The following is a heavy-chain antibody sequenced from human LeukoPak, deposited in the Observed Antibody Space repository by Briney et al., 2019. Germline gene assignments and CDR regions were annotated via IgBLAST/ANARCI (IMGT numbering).Heavy chain of an antibody. CDR1: GFTFSSYG. V-gene: IGHV3-23*01. CDR2: ISATGGNT. D-gene: IGHD2-15*01. Sequence: GGSLRLSCAASGFTFSSYGMSWVRQAPGEGLEWASAISATGGNTYYADSVKGRFTISRDNSTDTLYLQMNSLRAEDTAIYYCAKNGDRGAYCSGGSCYPYYYYYIDVWGKGTTVTISS. J-gene: IGHJ6*03. CDR3: AKNGDRGAYCSGGSCYPYYYYYIDV.